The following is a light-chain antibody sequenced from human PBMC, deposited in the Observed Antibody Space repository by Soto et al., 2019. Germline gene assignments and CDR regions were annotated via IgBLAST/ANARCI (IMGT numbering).Light chain of an antibody. V-gene: IGKV3-20*01. Sequence: EIVLTQSPGTLSLSPGERATLPCRASQSVSSSYLAWYQRKPGQAPRLLIYGASSRATGIPDRFSGSGSGTDFTLTISRLEPEDFAVYYCQQYGSSPGTFGQGTKVEIK. CDR2: GAS. J-gene: IGKJ1*01. CDR1: QSVSSSY. CDR3: QQYGSSPGT.